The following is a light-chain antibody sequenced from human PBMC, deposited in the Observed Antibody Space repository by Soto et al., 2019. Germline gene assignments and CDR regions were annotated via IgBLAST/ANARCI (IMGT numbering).Light chain of an antibody. CDR2: DVT. V-gene: IGLV2-11*01. Sequence: QSALTQPRSVSGSPGQSVTFSCTGTSSDVGGYDYVSWYQHHPGKAPKLIIFDVTKRPSGVPDRFSGSKSGNTASLTISGLQAEDEAEYNCCSYADNYFYVFGSGTKLTVL. CDR3: CSYADNYFYV. J-gene: IGLJ1*01. CDR1: SSDVGGYDY.